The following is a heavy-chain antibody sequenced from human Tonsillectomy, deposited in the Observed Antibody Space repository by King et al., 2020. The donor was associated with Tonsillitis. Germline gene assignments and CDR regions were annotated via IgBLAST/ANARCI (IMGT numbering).Heavy chain of an antibody. J-gene: IGHJ6*03. D-gene: IGHD6-6*01. Sequence: VQLQESGPGLVKPSETLSLTCTVSGGSISGYYWSWIRQPPGKGLEWSGYIYYTGSTNYNPSLKSRVTISVDTSTNQFSLKLSSVTAADTAVYYCARLLSSSDYYYYYFYMDVWGKGTTVTVSS. CDR3: ARLLSSSDYYYYYFYMDV. CDR2: IYYTGST. CDR1: GGSISGYY. V-gene: IGHV4-59*08.